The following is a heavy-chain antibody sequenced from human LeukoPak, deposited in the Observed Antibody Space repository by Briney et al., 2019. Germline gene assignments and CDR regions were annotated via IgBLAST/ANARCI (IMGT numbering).Heavy chain of an antibody. CDR1: GFTFSSYA. Sequence: GGSLRLSCAASGFTFSSYAMTWVRQAPGKGLEWVSALSGSGGSKFYADSVKGRFTISRDNSKNTLYLQMDSLRAEDTAVYYCAKGPKVPAPTCYFDYWGQGTLVTVSS. CDR3: AKGPKVPAPTCYFDY. V-gene: IGHV3-23*01. D-gene: IGHD2-2*01. J-gene: IGHJ4*02. CDR2: LSGSGGSK.